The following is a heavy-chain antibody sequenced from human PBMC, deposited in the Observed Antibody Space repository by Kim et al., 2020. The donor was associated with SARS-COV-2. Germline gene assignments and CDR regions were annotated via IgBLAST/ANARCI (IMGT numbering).Heavy chain of an antibody. J-gene: IGHJ3*02. CDR3: ARSWFFCSSTSCYPDAFDI. V-gene: IGHV3-48*03. CDR1: GFTFSSYE. CDR2: ISSSGSTI. Sequence: GGSLRLSCAASGFTFSSYEMNWVRQAPGKGLEWVSYISSSGSTIYYADSVKGRFTISRDNAKNSLYLQMNSLRAEDTAVYYCARSWFFCSSTSCYPDAFDIWGQGTMVTVSS. D-gene: IGHD2-2*01.